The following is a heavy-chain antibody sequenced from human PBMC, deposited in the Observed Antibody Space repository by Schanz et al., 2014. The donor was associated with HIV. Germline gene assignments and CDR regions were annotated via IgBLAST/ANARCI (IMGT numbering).Heavy chain of an antibody. Sequence: EVQLVESGGGLIQPGGSLRLSCAASGFTVSSNYMSWVRQAPGKGLEWVANIKQDGSEKYYVDSVKGRFTISRDNANNSVYLQMNSLRGEDTAVYYCVRETSSGVDYFDYWGQGTLVTVSS. CDR2: IKQDGSEK. V-gene: IGHV3-7*01. D-gene: IGHD3-10*01. J-gene: IGHJ4*02. CDR1: GFTVSSNY. CDR3: VRETSSGVDYFDY.